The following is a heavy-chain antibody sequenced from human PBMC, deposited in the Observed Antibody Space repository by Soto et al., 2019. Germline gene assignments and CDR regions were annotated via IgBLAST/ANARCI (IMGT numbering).Heavy chain of an antibody. CDR2: IYYSGST. D-gene: IGHD2-15*01. Sequence: SETLSLTCTVSGGSISSYYWSWIRQPPGKGLECIGYIYYSGSTNYNPSLKSRVTISVDTSKNQFSLKLSSVTAADTAVYYCARDGGQNCSGGSCYLAGWFDPWGQGTLVTVSS. CDR3: ARDGGQNCSGGSCYLAGWFDP. V-gene: IGHV4-59*01. J-gene: IGHJ5*02. CDR1: GGSISSYY.